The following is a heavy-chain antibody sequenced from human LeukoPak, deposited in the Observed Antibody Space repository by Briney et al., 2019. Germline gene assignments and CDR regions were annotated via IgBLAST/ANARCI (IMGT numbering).Heavy chain of an antibody. J-gene: IGHJ4*02. D-gene: IGHD3-9*01. V-gene: IGHV1-2*02. CDR3: ARGLGLRYFDWLLFDY. CDR1: GYTFTGYY. CDR2: INPNSGGT. Sequence: GASVKVSCKASGYTFTGYYMHWVRQAPGQGLEWMGWINPNSGGTNYAQKFQGRVTMTRDTSISTAYMELSRLRSDDTAVYYCARGLGLRYFDWLLFDYWGRGTLVTVSS.